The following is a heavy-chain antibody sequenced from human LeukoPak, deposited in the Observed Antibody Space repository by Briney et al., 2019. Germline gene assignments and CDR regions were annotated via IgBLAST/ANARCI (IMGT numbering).Heavy chain of an antibody. D-gene: IGHD1-14*01. J-gene: IGHJ4*02. V-gene: IGHV4-34*01. CDR1: GGSFSGYY. Sequence: PSETLSLTCAVYGGSFSGYYWSWIRQPPGKGLEWIGEINHSGSTNYNPSLKSRVTISVDTSKNQFSLKLSSVTAADTAVYYCANPGQPSDYWGQGTLVTVSS. CDR3: ANPGQPSDY. CDR2: INHSGST.